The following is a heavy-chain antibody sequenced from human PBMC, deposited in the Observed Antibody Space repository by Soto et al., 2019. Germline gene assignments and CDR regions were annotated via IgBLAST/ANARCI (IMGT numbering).Heavy chain of an antibody. D-gene: IGHD6-13*01. V-gene: IGHV4-31*03. CDR3: ARDRGSIAAAGLNWFDY. Sequence: SETLSLTCTVSGGSISSGGYYWSWIRQHPGKGLEWIGYIYYSGSTYYNPSLKSRVTISVDTSKNQFSLKLSSVTAADTAVYYCARDRGSIAAAGLNWFDYWGQGTLVTVSS. CDR2: IYYSGST. J-gene: IGHJ5*01. CDR1: GGSISSGGYY.